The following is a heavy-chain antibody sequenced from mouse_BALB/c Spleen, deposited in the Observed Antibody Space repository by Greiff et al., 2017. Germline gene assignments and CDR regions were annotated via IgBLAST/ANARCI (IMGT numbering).Heavy chain of an antibody. D-gene: IGHD1-1*01. J-gene: IGHJ1*01. CDR1: GYTFTDYE. CDR2: IDPETGGT. V-gene: IGHV1-15*01. CDR3: ARSYYGRADWYFDV. Sequence: QVQLQQSGAELVRPGASVTLSCKASGYTFTDYEMHWVKQTPVHGLEWIGAIDPETGGTAYNQKFKGKATLTADKSSSTAYMELRSLTSEDSAVYYCARSYYGRADWYFDVWGAGTTVTVSS.